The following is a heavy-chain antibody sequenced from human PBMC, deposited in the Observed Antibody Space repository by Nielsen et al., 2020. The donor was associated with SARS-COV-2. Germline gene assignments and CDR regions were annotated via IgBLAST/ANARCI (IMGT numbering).Heavy chain of an antibody. D-gene: IGHD3-10*01. J-gene: IGHJ4*02. CDR1: GFTFSSYA. CDR3: AYGSGASSFDY. CDR2: ISYDGSNK. V-gene: IGHV3-30*04. Sequence: GSLRLSCAASGFTFSSYAMHWVRQAPGKGLEWVAVISYDGSNKYYADSVKGRFTISRDNSKNTLYLQMNSLRAEDTAVYYCAYGSGASSFDYWGQGTLVTVSS.